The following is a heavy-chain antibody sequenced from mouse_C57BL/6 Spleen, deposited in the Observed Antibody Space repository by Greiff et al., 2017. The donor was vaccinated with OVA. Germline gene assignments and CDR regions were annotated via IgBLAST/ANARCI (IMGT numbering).Heavy chain of an antibody. D-gene: IGHD1-1*01. CDR3: ARGDGSPFAY. Sequence: EVKVVESEGGLVQPGSSMKLSCTASGFTFSDYYMAWVRQVPEKGLEWVANINYDGSSTYYLDSLKSRFIISRDNAKNILYLQMSSLKSEDTATYYCARGDGSPFAYWGQGTLVTVSA. V-gene: IGHV5-16*01. J-gene: IGHJ3*01. CDR1: GFTFSDYY. CDR2: INYDGSST.